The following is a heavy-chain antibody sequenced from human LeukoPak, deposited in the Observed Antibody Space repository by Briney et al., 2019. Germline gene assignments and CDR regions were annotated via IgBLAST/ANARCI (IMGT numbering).Heavy chain of an antibody. CDR2: ISSSGSTI. CDR3: AREVIRGGSYYYYYMDV. J-gene: IGHJ6*03. CDR1: GFTFSSYE. D-gene: IGHD1-26*01. V-gene: IGHV3-48*03. Sequence: GGSLRLSCAASGFTFSSYEMNWVRQAPGKGLEWVSYISSSGSTIYYADSVKGRFTISRDNAKNSLYLQMNSLRAEDTAVYYCAREVIRGGSYYYYYMDVRGKGTTVTASS.